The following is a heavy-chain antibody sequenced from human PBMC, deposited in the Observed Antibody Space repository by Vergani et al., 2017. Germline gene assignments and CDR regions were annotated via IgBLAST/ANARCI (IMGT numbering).Heavy chain of an antibody. CDR3: ARGAGGFGLSYYYDYYMDV. J-gene: IGHJ6*03. V-gene: IGHV4-4*07. D-gene: IGHD3-16*01. CDR2: IYTSGST. CDR1: GGSISSYY. Sequence: QVQLQESGPGLVKPSETLSLTCTVSGGSISSYYWSWIRQPAGKGLEWIGRIYTSGSTNYNPSQKSRVTISVDTSKNQFSMKLSSVTAADTAVYYCARGAGGFGLSYYYDYYMDVWGKGTTVTVSS.